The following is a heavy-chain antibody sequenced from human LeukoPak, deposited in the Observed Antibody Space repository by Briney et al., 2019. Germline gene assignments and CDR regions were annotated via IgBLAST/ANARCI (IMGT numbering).Heavy chain of an antibody. CDR3: ARWGYGDYDGGGFDP. V-gene: IGHV3-53*01. CDR1: GFTVSSNY. Sequence: GGSLRLSCAASGFTVSSNYMSWVRQAPGKGLEWVSVIYSGGSTYYADSVKGRRTISRDNSKNTLYLQMNSLRAEDTAVYYCARWGYGDYDGGGFDPWGQGTLVTVSS. D-gene: IGHD4-17*01. CDR2: IYSGGST. J-gene: IGHJ5*02.